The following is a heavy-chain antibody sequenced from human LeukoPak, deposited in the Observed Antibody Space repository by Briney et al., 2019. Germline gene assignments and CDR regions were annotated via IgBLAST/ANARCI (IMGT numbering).Heavy chain of an antibody. V-gene: IGHV4-59*01. Sequence: PSETLSLTCTVSGGSISSYYWSWIRQPPGKGLEWIGYIYYSASTNYNPSLKSRVTISVDTSKNQFSLKLSSVTAADTAVYYCARVGGDYGMDVWGQGTTVTVSS. CDR1: GGSISSYY. J-gene: IGHJ6*02. CDR3: ARVGGDYGMDV. D-gene: IGHD3-16*01. CDR2: IYYSAST.